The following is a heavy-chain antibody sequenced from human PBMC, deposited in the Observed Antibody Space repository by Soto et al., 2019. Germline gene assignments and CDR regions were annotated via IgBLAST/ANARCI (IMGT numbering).Heavy chain of an antibody. CDR1: GFTFSSYG. CDR3: AKDQIVAAAPDY. V-gene: IGHV3-30*02. D-gene: IGHD2-2*01. CDR2: IWYDGNNK. J-gene: IGHJ4*02. Sequence: GGSLILSCAASGFTFSSYGIHWGRQAPGKGVEWVAVIWYDGNNKYYADSVKGRFTISRDNSKNTLYLQMNSLRSEDTAVYYCAKDQIVAAAPDYWGQGTLVTVSS.